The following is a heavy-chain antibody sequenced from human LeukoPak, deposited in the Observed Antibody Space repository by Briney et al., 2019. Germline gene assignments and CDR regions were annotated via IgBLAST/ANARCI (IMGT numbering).Heavy chain of an antibody. CDR3: ARYGGNSGPFDY. CDR1: GFTFSSYS. D-gene: IGHD4-23*01. Sequence: PGGSLRLSCAASGFTFSSYSMNWVRQAPGKGLEWVSSISSSSSYIYYADSVKGRFTISRDNAKNSLYLQMNSLRAEDTAVYYCARYGGNSGPFDYWGQGTLVTVSS. J-gene: IGHJ4*02. V-gene: IGHV3-21*01. CDR2: ISSSSSYI.